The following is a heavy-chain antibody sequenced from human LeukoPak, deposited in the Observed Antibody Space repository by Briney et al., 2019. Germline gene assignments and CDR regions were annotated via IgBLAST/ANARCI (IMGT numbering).Heavy chain of an antibody. D-gene: IGHD3-22*01. J-gene: IGHJ4*02. CDR1: GYSFTSYW. CDR2: IYPGDSDT. V-gene: IGHV5-51*01. CDR3: ARGYYYRLHYYYFDY. Sequence: GESLKISCKGSGYSFTSYWIGWVRQMPGKGLEWVGIIYPGDSDTRYSPSFQGQVTISADKSISTAYLQWSSLKASDTAMYYCARGYYYRLHYYYFDYWGQGTLVTVSS.